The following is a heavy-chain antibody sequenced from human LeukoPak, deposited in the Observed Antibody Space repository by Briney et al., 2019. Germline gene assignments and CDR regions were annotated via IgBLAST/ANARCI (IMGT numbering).Heavy chain of an antibody. D-gene: IGHD6-13*01. Sequence: GGSLRLSCAASGFTFSNYSMNWVRQAPGKGLEWVSSISSSSSYIYYADSVKGRFTISRDNAKNALYLQMNSLRAEDTAVYYCARAHRSSWYGFGFWGQGTLVTVSS. CDR2: ISSSSSYI. V-gene: IGHV3-21*01. CDR3: ARAHRSSWYGFGF. J-gene: IGHJ4*02. CDR1: GFTFSNYS.